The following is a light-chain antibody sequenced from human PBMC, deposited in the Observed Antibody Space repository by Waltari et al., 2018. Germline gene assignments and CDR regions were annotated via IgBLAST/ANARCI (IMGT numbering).Light chain of an antibody. Sequence: EIVLTQSPGTLSLSPGERATLSCRASQSVSNNFLAWYQHKPGQAPRLLIHRTSSRATGIPDRFSGSGSGTDFTLTITRLEPEDFAVYYCQQFGTSPPSWTFGQGTKVEIK. CDR1: QSVSNNF. CDR2: RTS. CDR3: QQFGTSPPSWT. V-gene: IGKV3-20*01. J-gene: IGKJ1*01.